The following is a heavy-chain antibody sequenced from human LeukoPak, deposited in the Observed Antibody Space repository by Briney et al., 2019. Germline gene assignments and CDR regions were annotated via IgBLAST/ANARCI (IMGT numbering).Heavy chain of an antibody. CDR2: INHSGST. Sequence: SETLSLTWAVYGGSFSGYYWSWIRQPPEKGLEWIGEINHSGSTNYNPSLKSRVTISVDTSKNQFSLKLSSVTAADTAVYYCAREGIKNWFDPWGQGTLVTVSS. CDR1: GGSFSGYY. V-gene: IGHV4-34*01. D-gene: IGHD3-10*01. CDR3: AREGIKNWFDP. J-gene: IGHJ5*02.